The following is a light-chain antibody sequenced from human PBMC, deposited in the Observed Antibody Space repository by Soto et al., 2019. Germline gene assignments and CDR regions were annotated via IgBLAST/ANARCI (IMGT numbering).Light chain of an antibody. CDR2: FGS. J-gene: IGKJ5*01. V-gene: IGKV2-28*01. CDR3: MQALQSLT. CDR1: QILLYNNNNNY. Sequence: MVMSRSRLALPVTPRERASISCTSSQILLYNNNNNYLDWYVQKPGQSPQLLIYFGSNRAPGVPDRFSGSGSGTDFTLKINRAEAEDVGTYYCMQALQSLTFGQGTRLEIK.